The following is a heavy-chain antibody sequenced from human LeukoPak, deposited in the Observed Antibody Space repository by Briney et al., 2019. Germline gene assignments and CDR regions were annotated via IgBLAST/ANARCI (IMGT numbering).Heavy chain of an antibody. Sequence: GGALRLSCAASGFTFSSYAMSWVRQAPGKGLEWVSAIRDSGSSTHYADSVKGRFTISRDNSKNTLYLQMNSLRAEDTAVYYCARVRYSGTLFDYWGQGTLVTVSS. CDR1: GFTFSSYA. V-gene: IGHV3-23*01. CDR3: ARVRYSGTLFDY. D-gene: IGHD1-26*01. CDR2: IRDSGSST. J-gene: IGHJ4*02.